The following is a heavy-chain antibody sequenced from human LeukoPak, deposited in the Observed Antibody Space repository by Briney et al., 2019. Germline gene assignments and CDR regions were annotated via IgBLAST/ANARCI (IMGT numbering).Heavy chain of an antibody. Sequence: PGGSLRLSCGVSGITLSNYGMSWVRQAPGKGLEWVAGLSGSAGGTNYADSVKGRFTISRDNSKNTLFLRMDRLRAEDTAVYFCAKRGVVVRVFLVGFHKEAYYFDSWGQGAQVTVSS. D-gene: IGHD3-16*02. CDR2: LSGSAGGT. CDR3: AKRGVVVRVFLVGFHKEAYYFDS. CDR1: GITLSNYG. V-gene: IGHV3-23*01. J-gene: IGHJ4*02.